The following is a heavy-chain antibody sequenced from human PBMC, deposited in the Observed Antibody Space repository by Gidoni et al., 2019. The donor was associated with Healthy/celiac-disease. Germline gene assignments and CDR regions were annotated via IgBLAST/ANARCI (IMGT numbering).Heavy chain of an antibody. Sequence: EVQLLESGGGLVQPGGSLRLSCAASGFTFSSYAMSWVRQAPGKGLEWVSAISGSGGSTYYADTVKGRFTISRDNSKNTLYQQMSSLRAEDTAVYYCAALWFGELLRDDYWGQGTLVTVSS. CDR3: AALWFGELLRDDY. D-gene: IGHD3-10*01. V-gene: IGHV3-23*01. CDR2: ISGSGGST. J-gene: IGHJ4*02. CDR1: GFTFSSYA.